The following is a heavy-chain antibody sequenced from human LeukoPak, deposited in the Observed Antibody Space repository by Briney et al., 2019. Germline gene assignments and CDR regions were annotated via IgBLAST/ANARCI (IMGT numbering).Heavy chain of an antibody. CDR1: GFTFSSYS. CDR2: ISSSSSYI. J-gene: IGHJ3*02. Sequence: GGSLRLSCAASGFTFSSYSMNWVRQAPGKGLEWVSSISSSSSYIYYADSVKGRFTISRDNAKNSLYLQMNSLRAEDTAVYYCARDRTPQLRFLEWLPTRCAFDIWGQGTMVTVSS. CDR3: ARDRTPQLRFLEWLPTRCAFDI. V-gene: IGHV3-21*01. D-gene: IGHD3-3*01.